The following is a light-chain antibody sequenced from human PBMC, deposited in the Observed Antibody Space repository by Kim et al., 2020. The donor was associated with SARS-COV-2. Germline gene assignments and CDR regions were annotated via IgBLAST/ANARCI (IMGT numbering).Light chain of an antibody. CDR1: SRDVGNYNF. CDR2: DGS. J-gene: IGLJ1*01. Sequence: QSALTQPASVSGSPGQSITISCTGTSRDVGNYNFVSWYQVHPGKAPKVIIYDGSQRPSGASDRFFGSKSGITASLTISGLQAEDEATYYCSSFAGNRVYVFGTGTKVTVL. V-gene: IGLV2-23*01. CDR3: SSFAGNRVYV.